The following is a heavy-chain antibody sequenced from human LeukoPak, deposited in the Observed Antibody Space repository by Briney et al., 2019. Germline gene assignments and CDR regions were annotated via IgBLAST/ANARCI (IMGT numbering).Heavy chain of an antibody. D-gene: IGHD6-19*01. V-gene: IGHV4-4*07. Sequence: SETLSLTCTVSGGSINSYYWNWIRQPAGKGLEWIGHIQTSGSTKYSPSLKSRVTMSIDTSKNQFSLNLYSVTAADTAVYYCATNYTAVSAFDSWGQGTLVTVSS. CDR2: IQTSGST. CDR3: ATNYTAVSAFDS. J-gene: IGHJ4*02. CDR1: GGSINSYY.